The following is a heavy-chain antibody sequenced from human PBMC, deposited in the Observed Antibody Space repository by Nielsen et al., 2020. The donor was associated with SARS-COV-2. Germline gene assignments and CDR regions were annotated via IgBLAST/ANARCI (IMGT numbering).Heavy chain of an antibody. CDR2: IRRDGGAR. CDR3: VRDTGAWDFDY. Sequence: GGSLRLSCVGSGFSLSNYWMSWVRQAPGKGLEWVDNIRRDGGARFYVDSVKGRFTISRDNAKNSLYLQMYSLRAEDTAVYYCVRDTGAWDFDYWGQGTLITVSS. J-gene: IGHJ4*02. CDR1: GFSLSNYW. D-gene: IGHD1-26*01. V-gene: IGHV3-7*01.